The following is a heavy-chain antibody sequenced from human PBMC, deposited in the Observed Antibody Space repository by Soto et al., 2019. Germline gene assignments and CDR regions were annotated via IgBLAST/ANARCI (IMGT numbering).Heavy chain of an antibody. J-gene: IGHJ6*01. CDR1: GFTFSSYG. D-gene: IGHD6-13*01. CDR2: ISYDGSNK. CDR3: AKELHSSSRDYGMDV. V-gene: IGHV3-30*18. Sequence: QVQLVESGGGVVQPGRSLRLSCAASGFTFSSYGMHWVRQAPGKGLEWVAVISYDGSNKYYADSVKGRFTISRDNSKNTLYLQMNSLRAEDTAVYYCAKELHSSSRDYGMDVW.